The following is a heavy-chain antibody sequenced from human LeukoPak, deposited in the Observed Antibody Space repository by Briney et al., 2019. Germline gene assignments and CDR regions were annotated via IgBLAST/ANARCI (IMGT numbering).Heavy chain of an antibody. Sequence: GESLKISCKGSGYSFTSYWIGWVRQMPGKGLEWMGIIYPGDSDTRYSPSFQGQVTISADKSISTAYLQWSSLKASDTAMYYCARLRITMVRGVSSLDYWGQGTLDTVSS. CDR3: ARLRITMVRGVSSLDY. CDR1: GYSFTSYW. D-gene: IGHD3-10*01. CDR2: IYPGDSDT. V-gene: IGHV5-51*01. J-gene: IGHJ4*02.